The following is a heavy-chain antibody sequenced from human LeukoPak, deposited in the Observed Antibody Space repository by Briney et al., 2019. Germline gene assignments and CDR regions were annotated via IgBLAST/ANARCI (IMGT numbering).Heavy chain of an antibody. CDR2: IYYSGST. V-gene: IGHV4-31*03. CDR1: GGSISSGGYY. CDR3: ASDHATVTRGGFDP. D-gene: IGHD4-17*01. J-gene: IGHJ5*02. Sequence: SQTLFLTCTVSGGSISSGGYYWSWIRQHPGTGLEWTGYIYYSGSTYYNPSLKSRVPISVDTSKNQFSLKLSSVTAAVAAVYFCASDHATVTRGGFDPWGQGTLVTVSS.